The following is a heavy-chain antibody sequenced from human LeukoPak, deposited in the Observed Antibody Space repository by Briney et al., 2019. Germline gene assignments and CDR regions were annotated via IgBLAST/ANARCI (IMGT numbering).Heavy chain of an antibody. CDR2: ISYDGSNK. V-gene: IGHV3-30-3*01. J-gene: IGHJ6*02. Sequence: PGGSLRLSCAASGFTFSSYAMHWVRQAPGKGLEWVAVISYDGSNKYYADSVKGRFTISRDNSKNTLYLQMNSLRVEDTAVYYCAREGGSPRGYYYYYGMDVWGQGTTVTVSS. D-gene: IGHD1-26*01. CDR1: GFTFSSYA. CDR3: AREGGSPRGYYYYYGMDV.